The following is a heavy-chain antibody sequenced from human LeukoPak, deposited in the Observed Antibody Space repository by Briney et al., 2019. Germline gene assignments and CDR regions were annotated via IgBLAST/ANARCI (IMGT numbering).Heavy chain of an antibody. V-gene: IGHV1-2*02. CDR2: INPNSGGT. J-gene: IGHJ4*02. Sequence: ASVKVSCKASGYTFSGYYMHWVRQAPGQGLEWMGWINPNSGGTNYAQKLQGRVTMTTDTSTSTAYMELRSLRSDDTAVYYCAREGYSSSWNYFDYWGQGALVTVSS. CDR3: AREGYSSSWNYFDY. CDR1: GYTFSGYY. D-gene: IGHD6-13*01.